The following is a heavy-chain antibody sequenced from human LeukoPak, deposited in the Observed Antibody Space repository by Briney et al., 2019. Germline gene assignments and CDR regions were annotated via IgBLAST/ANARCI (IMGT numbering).Heavy chain of an antibody. J-gene: IGHJ5*02. V-gene: IGHV3-23*01. CDR2: ISGSGGST. CDR1: GFTFSSYA. D-gene: IGHD2-2*01. CDR3: AKGGKDIVVVPAARGGPFGNWFDP. Sequence: GGSLTLSCAASGFTFSSYAMSWVRQAPGKGLEWVSAISGSGGSTYYADSVKGRVTISRDNSKNTLYLQMNSLRAEDTAVYYCAKGGKDIVVVPAARGGPFGNWFDPWGQGTLVTVSS.